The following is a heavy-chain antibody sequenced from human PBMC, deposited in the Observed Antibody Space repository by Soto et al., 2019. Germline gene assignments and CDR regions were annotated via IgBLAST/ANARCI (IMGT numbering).Heavy chain of an antibody. CDR1: GFTFSSYW. CDR3: AHRPSTAPGYFDY. Sequence: AGGSLRLSCAASGFTFSSYWMNWVRQVPGKGLVWVSRLSPDGSITKYADSVKGRFTITKDTSKNQVVLTMANMDPVDTATYYCAHRPSTAPGYFDYWGQGTLVTVS. J-gene: IGHJ4*02. D-gene: IGHD2-15*01. CDR2: LSPDGSIT. V-gene: IGHV3-74*03.